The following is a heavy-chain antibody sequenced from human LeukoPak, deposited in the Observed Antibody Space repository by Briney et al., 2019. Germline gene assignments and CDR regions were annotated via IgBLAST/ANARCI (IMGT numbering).Heavy chain of an antibody. Sequence: NPSETLSLTCAVYGGSFSGYYWSWIRQPPGKGLEWIGEINHSGSTYYNPSLKSRVTISVDTSKNQFSLKLSSVTAADTAVYYCARSLWFGEFALGYWGQGTLVTVSS. J-gene: IGHJ4*02. V-gene: IGHV4-34*01. D-gene: IGHD3-10*01. CDR2: INHSGST. CDR1: GGSFSGYY. CDR3: ARSLWFGEFALGY.